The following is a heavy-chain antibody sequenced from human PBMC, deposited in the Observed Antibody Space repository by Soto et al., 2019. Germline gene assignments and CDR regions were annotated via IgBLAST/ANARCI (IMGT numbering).Heavy chain of an antibody. J-gene: IGHJ3*02. CDR3: ALETGVVPGGFHM. CDR2: IYWTDDK. D-gene: IGHD2-2*01. V-gene: IGHV2-5*01. Sequence: QITLKESGPTLVKPTQTLTLTCTFSGFSLSTNGVGGGWIRQPPGKALEWIALIYWTDDKRDSPSLKSRLTSTKDNSKKQVVLTMTNMDPVDTATYYCALETGVVPGGFHMWGQGTMVTVSS. CDR1: GFSLSTNGVG.